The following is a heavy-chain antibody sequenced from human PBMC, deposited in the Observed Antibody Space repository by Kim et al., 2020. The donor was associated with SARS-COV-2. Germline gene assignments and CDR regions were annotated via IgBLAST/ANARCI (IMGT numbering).Heavy chain of an antibody. CDR3: ARQQYYDYVWGSYRQNYFDY. J-gene: IGHJ4*02. CDR1: GGSISSSSYY. V-gene: IGHV4-39*01. CDR2: IYYSGST. Sequence: SETLSLTCTVSGGSISSSSYYWGWIRQPPGKGLEWIGSIYYSGSTYYNPSLKSRVTISVDTSKNQFSLKLSSVTAADTAVYYCARQQYYDYVWGSYRQNYFDYWGQGTLVTVSS. D-gene: IGHD3-16*02.